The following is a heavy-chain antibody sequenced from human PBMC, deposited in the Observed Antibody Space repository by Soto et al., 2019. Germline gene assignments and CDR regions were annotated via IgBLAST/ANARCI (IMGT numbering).Heavy chain of an antibody. CDR2: IFHIGST. J-gene: IGHJ4*02. Sequence: QVQLRESGPGLVKPSGTLSLTCAVSGDAISSRYWWNWVRQSPGRGLEWIGEIFHIGSTNYNPSLKGRLTMSVDKTKNPFSLTLTSVTAADTAVYFCARGPIRGVQYYFALWGPGTVVAVSS. CDR3: ARGPIRGVQYYFAL. D-gene: IGHD3-10*01. V-gene: IGHV4-4*02. CDR1: GDAISSRYW.